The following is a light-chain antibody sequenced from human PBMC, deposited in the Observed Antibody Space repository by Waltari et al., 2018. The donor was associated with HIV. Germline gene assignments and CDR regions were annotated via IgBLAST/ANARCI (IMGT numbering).Light chain of an antibody. V-gene: IGKV3-20*01. CDR1: QSVSSSY. CDR3: QQYGSSPYT. CDR2: GAS. Sequence: EIVLTQSPGTLSLSPGERATLSCRASQSVSSSYLAWYQQKPGQAPRLLIYGASSRATGISDRFSGSGSGTDFTLTTSRLEPEDFAVYYCQQYGSSPYTFGQGTKLEIQ. J-gene: IGKJ2*01.